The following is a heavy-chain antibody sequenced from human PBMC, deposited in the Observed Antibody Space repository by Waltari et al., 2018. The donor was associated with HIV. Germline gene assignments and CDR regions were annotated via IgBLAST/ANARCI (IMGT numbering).Heavy chain of an antibody. J-gene: IGHJ4*02. CDR2: NDHNGET. V-gene: IGHV4-34*01. D-gene: IGHD3-16*01. CDR1: GGPLRDYF. CDR3: VRGLGSRPFYRSYDI. Sequence: QVQLRQWGAGLLKPTETLSLTCAVYGGPLRDYFWAWIRQSPDKGLEWIGENDHNGETNYNPSFKTRVTISLDMSKNQISLNLRSATAADTAVYYCVRGLGSRPFYRSYDIRGQGSLVTVSP.